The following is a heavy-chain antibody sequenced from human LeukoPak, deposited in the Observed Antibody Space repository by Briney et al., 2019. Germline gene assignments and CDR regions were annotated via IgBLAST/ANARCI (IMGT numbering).Heavy chain of an antibody. Sequence: SETLSLTCAVYGGSISGYYWSWIRQPRGKGLEWIGEINHSGSTNYNPSLKSRVTISVDTSKNQFSLKLSSVTAADTAVYYCARGCGYSRIYYFDYWGQGTLVTVSS. V-gene: IGHV4-34*01. D-gene: IGHD5-18*01. J-gene: IGHJ4*02. CDR3: ARGCGYSRIYYFDY. CDR2: INHSGST. CDR1: GGSISGYY.